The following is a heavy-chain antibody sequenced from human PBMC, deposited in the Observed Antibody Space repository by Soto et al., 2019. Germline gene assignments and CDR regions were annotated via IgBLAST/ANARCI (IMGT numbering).Heavy chain of an antibody. J-gene: IGHJ4*02. CDR3: ATKLDSSHNCDY. V-gene: IGHV3-30*03. CDR1: GFTFSSYG. Sequence: QVQLVESGGGVVQPGTSLRLSCAASGFTFSSYGLHWVRQAPGKGLEWVTIISADGSNRYYADSVKGRSTISRDNSKNPLYLQMNSLRPEDTAVYYCATKLDSSHNCDYWGQGTLVSVSS. CDR2: ISADGSNR. D-gene: IGHD6-6*01.